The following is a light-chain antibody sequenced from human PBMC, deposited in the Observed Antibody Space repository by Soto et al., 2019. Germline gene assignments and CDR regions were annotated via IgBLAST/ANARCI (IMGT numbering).Light chain of an antibody. J-gene: IGKJ2*01. CDR3: QHTYNTPPYT. V-gene: IGKV1-39*01. Sequence: DIQMTQSPSSLSASVGDRVTITCRASQGISNFLNWYQQKPGKAPKLLIYAASNLQSGVPSRFSGSGSGTDFTLTISSLQPEDFATYYCQHTYNTPPYTFGQRTNLEIK. CDR2: AAS. CDR1: QGISNF.